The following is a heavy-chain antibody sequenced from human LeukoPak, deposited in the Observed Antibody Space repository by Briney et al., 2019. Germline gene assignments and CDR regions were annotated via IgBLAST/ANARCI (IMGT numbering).Heavy chain of an antibody. Sequence: ASVKVSCKASGYTFTSYGISWVRQAPGQGLEWMGWISVYNGNTNYAQKLQGRVTMTTDTSTTTAYMELRSLRSDDTAVYYCARDDFGDPDYWGQGTLDIVSS. CDR1: GYTFTSYG. D-gene: IGHD4-17*01. J-gene: IGHJ4*02. CDR2: ISVYNGNT. V-gene: IGHV1-18*01. CDR3: ARDDFGDPDY.